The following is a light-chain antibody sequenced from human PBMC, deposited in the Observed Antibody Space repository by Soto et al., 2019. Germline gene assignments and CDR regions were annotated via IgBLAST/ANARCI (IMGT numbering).Light chain of an antibody. CDR2: DAS. Sequence: EVVLTQSPGTLSLSPGERAALSCRASQTVSNNYLAWYQQKPSQSPRLLIHDASSRDTGIPDRFRGSGSGTDFTLTISRLEPEDFAVYYCQLYGNSVPNTFGQGTKLEV. J-gene: IGKJ2*01. V-gene: IGKV3-20*01. CDR3: QLYGNSVPNT. CDR1: QTVSNNY.